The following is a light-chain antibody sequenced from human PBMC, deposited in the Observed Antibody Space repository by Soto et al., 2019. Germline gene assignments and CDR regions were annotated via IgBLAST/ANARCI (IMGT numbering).Light chain of an antibody. CDR2: WAS. Sequence: DFVMTQSPDSLAVSLCERATINCKSSQSVLSSSNNKNFLAWFQQKPGQPPKLLISWASTRESGVPDRFSGSGSGTDFTLTISSLQAEDVAVYYCKQYHSDPITLGQGTRLEIK. J-gene: IGKJ5*01. CDR1: QSVLSSSNNKNF. CDR3: KQYHSDPIT. V-gene: IGKV4-1*01.